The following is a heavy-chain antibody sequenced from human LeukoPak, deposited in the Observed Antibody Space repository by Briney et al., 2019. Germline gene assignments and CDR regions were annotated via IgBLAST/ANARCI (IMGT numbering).Heavy chain of an antibody. V-gene: IGHV4-4*02. Sequence: PSGTLSLTCAVSGGSVSSNNWLNWVRQPPGKGLEWIGEIYRSGTTNYNPSLKSRVTIAVDKSKNQFSLKLNSVTAADTAVYYCARDIGSSTPSGVWGKGTTVTVSS. CDR1: GGSVSSNNW. D-gene: IGHD6-13*01. J-gene: IGHJ6*04. CDR3: ARDIGSSTPSGV. CDR2: IYRSGTT.